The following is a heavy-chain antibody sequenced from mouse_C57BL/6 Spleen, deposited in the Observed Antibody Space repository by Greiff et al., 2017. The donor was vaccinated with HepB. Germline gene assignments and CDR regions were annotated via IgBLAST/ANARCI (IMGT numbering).Heavy chain of an antibody. CDR2: IYPRSGNT. CDR1: GYTFTSYG. D-gene: IGHD2-5*01. CDR3: ARSNYSNWYFDV. J-gene: IGHJ1*03. Sequence: QVQLKESGAELARPGASVKLSCKASGYTFTSYGISWVKQRTGQGLEWIGEIYPRSGNTYYNEKFKGKATLTADKSSSTAYMELRSLTSEDSAVYFCARSNYSNWYFDVWGTGTTVTVSS. V-gene: IGHV1-81*01.